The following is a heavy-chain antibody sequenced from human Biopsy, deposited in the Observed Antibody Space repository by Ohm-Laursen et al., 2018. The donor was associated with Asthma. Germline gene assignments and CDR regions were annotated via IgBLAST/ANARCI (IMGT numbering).Heavy chain of an antibody. CDR3: ARDPSYFDPSVEGWHL. D-gene: IGHD3-22*01. CDR1: RDIFSSYG. V-gene: IGHV1-69*01. Sequence: SSVNVSCKGSRDIFSSYGFSWVRQAPGQGLEWMGGIIPISLTPSYARRFRGRVTISADEYTRTAYMELSSLRSEDTAVYYCARDPSYFDPSVEGWHLWGQGTMVTVSS. CDR2: IIPISLTP. J-gene: IGHJ3*01.